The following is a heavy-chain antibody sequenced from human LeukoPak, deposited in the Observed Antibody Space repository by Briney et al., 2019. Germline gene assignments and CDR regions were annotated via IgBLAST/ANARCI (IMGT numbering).Heavy chain of an antibody. J-gene: IGHJ4*02. Sequence: TGGSLRLSCAASGFTFSSHAMSWVRQAPGKGLEWVSAISGSGISTYYSESVKGRFTISRDNSKNTLYLQMNSLRGEDTAVYYCAKGGSPSCYSSSGYWGQGTLVSVSS. V-gene: IGHV3-23*01. CDR3: AKGGSPSCYSSSGY. CDR2: ISGSGIST. D-gene: IGHD2-2*01. CDR1: GFTFSSHA.